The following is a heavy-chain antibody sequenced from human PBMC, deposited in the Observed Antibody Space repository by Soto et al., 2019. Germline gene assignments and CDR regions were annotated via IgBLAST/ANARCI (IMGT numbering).Heavy chain of an antibody. CDR3: ARRGYSSGWYDYYYYYMDV. V-gene: IGHV1-8*01. J-gene: IGHJ6*03. CDR2: MNPNSGNT. Sequence: ASVKVSCKASGYTFTSYDINWVRQATGQGHEWMGWMNPNSGNTGYAQKFQGRVTMTRNTSISTAYMELSSLRSEDTAVYYCARRGYSSGWYDYYYYYMDVWGKGTTVTVSS. D-gene: IGHD6-19*01. CDR1: GYTFTSYD.